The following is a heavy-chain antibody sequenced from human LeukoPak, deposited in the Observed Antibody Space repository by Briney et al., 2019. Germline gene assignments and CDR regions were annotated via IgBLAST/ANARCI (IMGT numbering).Heavy chain of an antibody. D-gene: IGHD5-12*01. Sequence: PGGSLRLSCAVSGFTFRIYAMTWVRQAPGKGLEWVSSISGSGGTYYSDSVKGRFTISRDNSKNKQYLQMNSLRTEDPAVYYCAKEWIKEGGQGTLVSVSS. CDR1: GFTFRIYA. J-gene: IGHJ4*02. CDR2: ISGSGGT. V-gene: IGHV3-23*01. CDR3: AKEWIKE.